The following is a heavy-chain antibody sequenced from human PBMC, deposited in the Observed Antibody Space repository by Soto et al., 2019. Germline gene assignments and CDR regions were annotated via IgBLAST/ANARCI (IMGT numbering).Heavy chain of an antibody. Sequence: EVQLLESGGDLVQPGGSLRLSCAASGFTFGSYAISWVRQPPGKGLEWVSVISGSGRSTYYADSVKGRFTISRDNSKNTLYLQMTSLRVEDPAVYYCAKSYCGGDCLFDYWGQGALVTVSS. CDR1: GFTFGSYA. CDR2: ISGSGRST. J-gene: IGHJ4*02. V-gene: IGHV3-23*01. CDR3: AKSYCGGDCLFDY. D-gene: IGHD2-21*02.